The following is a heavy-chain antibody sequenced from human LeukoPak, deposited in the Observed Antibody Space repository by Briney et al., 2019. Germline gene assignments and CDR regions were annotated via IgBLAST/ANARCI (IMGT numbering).Heavy chain of an antibody. CDR2: IYYSGST. V-gene: IGHV4-39*01. CDR3: ATQMYYYYYMDV. CDR1: GGSISSSSYF. J-gene: IGHJ6*03. Sequence: NTSETLSLTCTVSGGSISSSSYFGVWIRQPPGKGLEWIGNIYYSGSTYYNPSLKSRVTISVDTSKNQFSLKLSSVTAADTAVYYCATQMYYYYYMDVWGKGTTVTVSS.